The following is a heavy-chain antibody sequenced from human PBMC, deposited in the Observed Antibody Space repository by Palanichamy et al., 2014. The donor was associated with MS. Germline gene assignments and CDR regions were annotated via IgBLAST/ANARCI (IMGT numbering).Heavy chain of an antibody. J-gene: IGHJ4*02. CDR2: ISSSGVVT. D-gene: IGHD4-17*01. CDR3: AKGNGDSTKAALTRHLDY. Sequence: QLLVGLGEGVGSAWGVPSRLSCAASGFSFSSYGMNWVRQTPGEGLEWVSTISSSGVVTYYAASVKGRFTMSRDNSKNMLYLQMNSLRAEDTAVYFCAKGNGDSTKAALTRHLDYWGQGTQVTISS. CDR1: GFSFSSYG. V-gene: IGHV3-23*01.